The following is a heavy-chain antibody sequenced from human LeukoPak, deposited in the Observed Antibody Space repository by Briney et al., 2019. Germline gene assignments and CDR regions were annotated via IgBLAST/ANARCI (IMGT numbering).Heavy chain of an antibody. J-gene: IGHJ4*02. Sequence: SETLSLTCTVSGGSVSSSSYYWGWIRQPPGKGLEWIGSIYYSGSTYYNPSLKSRVTISVDTSKNQFSLKLSSVTAADTAVYYCARGGTYYFDYWGQGTLVTVSS. V-gene: IGHV4-39*07. CDR3: ARGGTYYFDY. CDR1: GGSVSSSSYY. CDR2: IYYSGST. D-gene: IGHD1-1*01.